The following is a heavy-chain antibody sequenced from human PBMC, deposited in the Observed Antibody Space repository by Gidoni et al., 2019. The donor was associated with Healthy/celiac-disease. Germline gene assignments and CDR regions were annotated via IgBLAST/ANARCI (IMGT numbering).Heavy chain of an antibody. CDR1: GFPFSSYS. J-gene: IGHJ6*02. D-gene: IGHD1-7*01. Sequence: EVQLVESGGGLVQTGGSLRLSCSSSGFPFSSYSMNWVRQAPGKGLEWVSYISSSSSTIYYADSVKGRFTISRDNAKNSLYLQMNSLRAEDTAVYYCARGGDNWNYPTLLEYYYYYGMDVWGQGTTVTVSS. V-gene: IGHV3-48*01. CDR2: ISSSSSTI. CDR3: ARGGDNWNYPTLLEYYYYYGMDV.